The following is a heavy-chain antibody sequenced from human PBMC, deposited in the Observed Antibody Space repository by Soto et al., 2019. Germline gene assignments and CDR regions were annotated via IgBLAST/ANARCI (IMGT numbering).Heavy chain of an antibody. D-gene: IGHD3-3*02. Sequence: QVEVVESGGGLVKPGGSLRLSCTASGFTFNDYYMTWFRRAPGTGLEWVSYISSTGSYTDYAESVKGRFTISRDNAKNSLYLQMDRLRDEDTAIYYCARDPSIRSPPDYWGRGTLVTVSS. CDR1: GFTFNDYY. J-gene: IGHJ4*01. CDR3: ARDPSIRSPPDY. V-gene: IGHV3-11*05. CDR2: ISSTGSYT.